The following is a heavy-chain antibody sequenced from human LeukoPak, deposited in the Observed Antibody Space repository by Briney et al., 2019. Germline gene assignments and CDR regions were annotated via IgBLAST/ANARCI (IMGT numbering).Heavy chain of an antibody. J-gene: IGHJ4*02. V-gene: IGHV3-30*02. D-gene: IGHD3-10*01. Sequence: GGSLRLSCAASGFTFSSYGMHWVRQAPGKGLEWVAFIRYDGSNKYYADSVKGRFTISRDNSKNTLYLQMNSLRAEDTAVYYCAREGITMVRMNDYWGQGTLVTVSS. CDR1: GFTFSSYG. CDR2: IRYDGSNK. CDR3: AREGITMVRMNDY.